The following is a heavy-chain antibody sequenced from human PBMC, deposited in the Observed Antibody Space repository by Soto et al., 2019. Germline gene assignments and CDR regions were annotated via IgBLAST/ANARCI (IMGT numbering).Heavy chain of an antibody. J-gene: IGHJ6*02. CDR1: GFSLTTGKMG. V-gene: IGHV2-26*01. CDR2: IFSDNER. Sequence: SGPTLGNPTETLTLTCTVSGFSLTTGKMGVSWIRQPPGKALEWLAHIFSDNERSYSTSLQGRLTISKDTSGSQVVLSMTNVDPVDTATYYCARMTVGSYQFYYDMDLWGQGT. D-gene: IGHD2-2*01. CDR3: ARMTVGSYQFYYDMDL.